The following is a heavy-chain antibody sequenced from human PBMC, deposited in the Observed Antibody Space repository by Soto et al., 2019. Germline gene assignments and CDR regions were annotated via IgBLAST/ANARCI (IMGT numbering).Heavy chain of an antibody. CDR3: ARHSLALRKNNWFDP. Sequence: PSETLSLTCTVSGDSIISSDCYWGWVRQPPGKCLEWIGSIFYLGSSYYNPSLKSRVTMSVDTSKNQFSLRLRSVTAADTALYFCARHSLALRKNNWFDPWGQGIMVTVYS. D-gene: IGHD3-3*02. J-gene: IGHJ5*02. V-gene: IGHV4-39*01. CDR1: GDSIISSDCY. CDR2: IFYLGSS.